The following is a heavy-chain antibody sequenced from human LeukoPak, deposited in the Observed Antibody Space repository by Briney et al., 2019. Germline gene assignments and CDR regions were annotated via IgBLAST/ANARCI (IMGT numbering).Heavy chain of an antibody. D-gene: IGHD1-20*01. CDR3: ARQSLYNWNPPDY. CDR2: IYPGDSDT. V-gene: IGHV5-51*01. J-gene: IGHJ4*02. CDR1: GYSFTSYW. Sequence: GESLKISCKGSGYSFTSYWIGWVRQMPGEGLEWMGIIYPGDSDTRYSPSFQGQVTISADKSISTAYLQWSSLKASDTAMYYRARQSLYNWNPPDYWGQGTLVTVSS.